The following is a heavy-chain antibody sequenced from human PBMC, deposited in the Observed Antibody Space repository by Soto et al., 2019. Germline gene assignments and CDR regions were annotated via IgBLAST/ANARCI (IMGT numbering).Heavy chain of an antibody. CDR3: AKDGASSDSSSWYY. CDR1: GFTFSSYG. Sequence: TGGSLRLSCAASGFTFSSYGMNWVRHTPGKGLEWVSAISGSGGRTYYADSVRGRFTISRDNSKNTLYLQMNSLRAEDSAIYYCAKDGASSDSSSWYYWGQGILVTVSS. V-gene: IGHV3-23*01. CDR2: ISGSGGRT. D-gene: IGHD6-13*01. J-gene: IGHJ4*02.